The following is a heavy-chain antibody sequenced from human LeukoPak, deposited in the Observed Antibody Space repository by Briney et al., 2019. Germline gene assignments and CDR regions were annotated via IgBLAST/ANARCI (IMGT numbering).Heavy chain of an antibody. V-gene: IGHV3-74*01. CDR2: INGDGRNI. J-gene: IGHJ5*02. CDR3: ARVLTGSWDWFDP. CDR1: GFTFSSYW. Sequence: GGSLRLSCVASGFTFSSYWMHWVRQDPRKGLVWVSRINGDGRNINYADSVRGRFTISRDNAKNTLYLQMNSLRAEDTAVYYCARVLTGSWDWFDPWGQGTLVTVSS. D-gene: IGHD2-8*02.